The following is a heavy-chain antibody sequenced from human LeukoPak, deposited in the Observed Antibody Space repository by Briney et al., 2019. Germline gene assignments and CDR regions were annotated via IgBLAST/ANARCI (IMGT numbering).Heavy chain of an antibody. Sequence: SVKVSCKASGGTFSSYAISWVRQAPGQGLEWMGGIIPIFGTANYAQKFQGRVTITADESTSTAYMELSSLRSEDTAVYYCARDGDCSSSSCYPNWFDPWGQGTLVTVSS. J-gene: IGHJ5*02. CDR2: IIPIFGTA. CDR3: ARDGDCSSSSCYPNWFDP. CDR1: GGTFSSYA. D-gene: IGHD2-2*01. V-gene: IGHV1-69*01.